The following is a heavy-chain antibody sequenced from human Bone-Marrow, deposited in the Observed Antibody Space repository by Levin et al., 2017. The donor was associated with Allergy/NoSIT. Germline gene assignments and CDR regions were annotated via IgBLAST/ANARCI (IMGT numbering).Heavy chain of an antibody. CDR2: ISGRGDRT. V-gene: IGHV3-23*01. CDR3: AKRRGYGEVDY. J-gene: IGHJ4*02. Sequence: GGSLRLSCAASGFTFSDYAMSWVRQAPGQGLEWVSGISGRGDRTDYADSVKGRFTISRDNSRNTLYLQMNSLRAEDTAVYYCAKRRGYGEVDYWGQGTLVTVSS. D-gene: IGHD3-22*01. CDR1: GFTFSDYA.